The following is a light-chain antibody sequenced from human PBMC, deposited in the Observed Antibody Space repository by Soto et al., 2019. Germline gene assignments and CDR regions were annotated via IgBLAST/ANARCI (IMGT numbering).Light chain of an antibody. V-gene: IGLV1-44*01. Sequence: QSVLTQPPSASGTPGQRVTISCSGSSSNIGSNTVNWYQQLPGTAPKLLIYRNNQRPSGVPGRFSGSKSGTSASLAISGLQSEDEGDYYCAAWDDSLNGVVFGGGTKLTVL. J-gene: IGLJ2*01. CDR2: RNN. CDR3: AAWDDSLNGVV. CDR1: SSNIGSNT.